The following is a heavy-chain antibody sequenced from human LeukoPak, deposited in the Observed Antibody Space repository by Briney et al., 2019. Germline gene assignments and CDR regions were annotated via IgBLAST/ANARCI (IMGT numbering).Heavy chain of an antibody. CDR3: AKGPRYSSSRYSSESSAEYFQH. J-gene: IGHJ1*01. CDR2: ISGSVGST. CDR1: GFTFSSYA. V-gene: IGHV3-23*01. D-gene: IGHD6-13*01. Sequence: GGSLRLSCAASGFTFSSYAMSWVRQAPGKGLEWVSAISGSVGSTYYADSVKGRFTISRDNSKNTLYLQMNSLRAEDTAVYYCAKGPRYSSSRYSSESSAEYFQHWGQGTLVTVSS.